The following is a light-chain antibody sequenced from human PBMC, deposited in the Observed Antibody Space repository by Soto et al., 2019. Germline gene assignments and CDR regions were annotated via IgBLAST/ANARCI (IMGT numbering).Light chain of an antibody. CDR3: QQYGGSPPYT. CDR2: GAS. J-gene: IGKJ2*01. Sequence: EIVLTQSPGTLSLSPGERATLSCRASQSVSSNDLAWYQQKPGQPPRLLIHGASTRATGIPDRFSGSGSWTDFTLTISRLEPEDFAVYYCQQYGGSPPYTFGQGTKLDIK. CDR1: QSVSSND. V-gene: IGKV3-20*01.